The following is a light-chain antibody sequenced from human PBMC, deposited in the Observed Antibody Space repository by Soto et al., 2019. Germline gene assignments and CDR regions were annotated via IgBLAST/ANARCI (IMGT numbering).Light chain of an antibody. CDR3: QQYNSYSWT. V-gene: IGKV1-5*03. CDR2: KAS. Sequence: DIQMTQSPSTLSASVGDRVTITCRASQSISSWLAWYQQKPGKAPKLLIYKASSLESGVPSRFSGSRSGTEFTLTFSSLQPDDFATYYCQQYNSYSWTFGQGTKVEIK. CDR1: QSISSW. J-gene: IGKJ1*01.